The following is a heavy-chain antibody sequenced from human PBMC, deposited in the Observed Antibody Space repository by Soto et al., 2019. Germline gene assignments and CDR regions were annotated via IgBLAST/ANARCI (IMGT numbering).Heavy chain of an antibody. J-gene: IGHJ4*02. D-gene: IGHD2-8*01. V-gene: IGHV1-18*04. Sequence: GASVKVSCKASGYTFSTYDINWVRQAPGQALEWVGWINTYNGKTNYAQKLQGRITVTTDTSTRTAYMELRSLRSDDTAVYYCARITSRCERWLQNELDYPGQRTSVTGSS. CDR2: INTYNGKT. CDR1: GYTFSTYD. CDR3: ARITSRCERWLQNELDY.